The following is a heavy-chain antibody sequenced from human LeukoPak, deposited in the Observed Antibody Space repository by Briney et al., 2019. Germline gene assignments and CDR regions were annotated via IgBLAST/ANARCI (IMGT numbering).Heavy chain of an antibody. Sequence: GASVKVSCKVSGYTLTELSMHWVRQAPGKGLEWMGGFDPEDGETIYAQKFQGRVTITADESTSTAYMELSSLRSEDTAVYYCASSRDGYNYWDYWGQGTLVTVSS. CDR2: FDPEDGET. CDR1: GYTLTELS. D-gene: IGHD5-24*01. CDR3: ASSRDGYNYWDY. J-gene: IGHJ4*02. V-gene: IGHV1-24*01.